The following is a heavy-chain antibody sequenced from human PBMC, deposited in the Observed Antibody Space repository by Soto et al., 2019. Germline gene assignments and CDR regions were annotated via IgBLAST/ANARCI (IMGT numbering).Heavy chain of an antibody. D-gene: IGHD1-26*01. J-gene: IGHJ5*02. V-gene: IGHV2-5*02. Sequence: QITLKESGPTLVKPTQALTLTCTFSGFSLSTTGEGVGWIRQPPGKALEWLALIYWDDDKLYSPSLKSRPSITRDSSKNQVVLTMTDMDPVDTATYHCALFRYGAYVTFDPWGQGTRVSFSS. CDR3: ALFRYGAYVTFDP. CDR1: GFSLSTTGEG. CDR2: IYWDDDK.